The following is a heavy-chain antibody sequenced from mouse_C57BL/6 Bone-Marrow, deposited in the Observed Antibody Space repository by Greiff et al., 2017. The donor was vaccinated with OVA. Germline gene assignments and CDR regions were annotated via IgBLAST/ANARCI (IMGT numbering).Heavy chain of an antibody. V-gene: IGHV2-2*01. CDR2: IWSGGST. J-gene: IGHJ3*01. CDR3: ARERWYGNYSFAY. D-gene: IGHD2-10*02. Sequence: QVQLQQSGPSLVQPSQSLSITCTVSGFSLTSYGVHWVRQSPGKGLEWLGVIWSGGSTDYNAAFISRLSISKDNSKSQVFFKMNSLQADDTAIYYCARERWYGNYSFAYWGQGTLVTVSA. CDR1: GFSLTSYG.